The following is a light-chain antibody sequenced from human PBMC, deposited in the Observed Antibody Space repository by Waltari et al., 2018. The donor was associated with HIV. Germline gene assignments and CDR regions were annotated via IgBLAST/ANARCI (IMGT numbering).Light chain of an antibody. J-gene: IGKJ2*01. Sequence: EIVLTQSPATLSLSQGDRATLSCRASQSVSSSLAWYQQTPGQAPRLLTYDASNSATGIPARFSGSGSWTDFTLTISSLEPEDFAVYYCQQRSNWPPYTFGQGTKLEIK. CDR1: QSVSSS. V-gene: IGKV3-11*01. CDR2: DAS. CDR3: QQRSNWPPYT.